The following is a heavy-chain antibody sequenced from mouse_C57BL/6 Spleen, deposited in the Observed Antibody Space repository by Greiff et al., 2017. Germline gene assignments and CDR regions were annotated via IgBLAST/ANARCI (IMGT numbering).Heavy chain of an antibody. CDR3: AIYDYDEGWFAY. V-gene: IGHV1-47*01. CDR1: GYTFTTYP. CDR2: FHPYNDDT. D-gene: IGHD2-4*01. J-gene: IGHJ3*01. Sequence: QVQLKESGAELVKPGASVKMSCKASGYTFTTYPIEWMKQNHGKSLEWIGNFHPYNDDTKYNEKFKGKATLTVEKSSSTVYLELNRLTSDDSAVYYCAIYDYDEGWFAYWGQGTLVTVSA.